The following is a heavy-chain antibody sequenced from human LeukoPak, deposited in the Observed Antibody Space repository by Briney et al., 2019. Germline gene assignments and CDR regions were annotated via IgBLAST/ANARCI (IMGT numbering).Heavy chain of an antibody. CDR2: INHSGST. Sequence: SETLSLTCTVSGGSVSSYYWSWIRQPPGKGLEWIGEINHSGSTNYSPSLKSRVTISVDTSKNQFSLKLSSVTAADTAAYYCASQPDRNGAFDYWGQGTLVTVSS. CDR3: ASQPDRNGAFDY. V-gene: IGHV4-34*01. D-gene: IGHD2-8*01. J-gene: IGHJ4*02. CDR1: GGSVSSYY.